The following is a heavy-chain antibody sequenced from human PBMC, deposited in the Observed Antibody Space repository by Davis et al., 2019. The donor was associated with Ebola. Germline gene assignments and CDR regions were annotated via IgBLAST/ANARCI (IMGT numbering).Heavy chain of an antibody. CDR3: AGEVLASFDY. J-gene: IGHJ4*02. CDR2: ISSSSTTI. CDR1: GFTFGVFS. D-gene: IGHD4/OR15-4a*01. V-gene: IGHV3-48*02. Sequence: GSLRLSCAASGFTFGVFSMNWVRQAPGKGLEWISYISSSSTTIYFADSVKGRFTISRDNAKNSLYLQMNSLRDEDTAVYYCAGEVLASFDYWGQGILVTVSS.